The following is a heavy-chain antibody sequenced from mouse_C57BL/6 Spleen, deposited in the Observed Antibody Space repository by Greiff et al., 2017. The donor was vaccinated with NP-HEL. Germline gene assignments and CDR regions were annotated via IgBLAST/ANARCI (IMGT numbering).Heavy chain of an antibody. CDR2: IDPSDSET. CDR1: GYTFTSYW. J-gene: IGHJ4*01. CDR3: ARTKSFYYYAMDY. Sequence: VQLKQPGAELVRPGSSVKLSCKASGYTFTSYWMHWVKQRPIQGLEWIGNIDPSDSETHYNQKFKDKATLTVDKSSSTAYMQLSSLTSEDSAVYYCARTKSFYYYAMDYWGQGTSVTVSS. D-gene: IGHD1-2*01. V-gene: IGHV1-52*01.